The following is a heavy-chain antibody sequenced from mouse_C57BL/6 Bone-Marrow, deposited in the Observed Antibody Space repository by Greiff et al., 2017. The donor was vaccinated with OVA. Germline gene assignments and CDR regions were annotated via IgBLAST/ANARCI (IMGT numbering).Heavy chain of an antibody. J-gene: IGHJ3*01. V-gene: IGHV1-4*01. Sequence: VQLQQSGAELARPGASVKMSCKASGYTFTSYTMHWVKQRPGQGLEWIGYINPSSGYTKYNQKFKDKATLTADKSSSTAYMQLSSLTSEDSAVDYCARWGWLLRTWFADWGQGTLVTVSA. CDR1: GYTFTSYT. CDR2: INPSSGYT. D-gene: IGHD2-3*01. CDR3: ARWGWLLRTWFAD.